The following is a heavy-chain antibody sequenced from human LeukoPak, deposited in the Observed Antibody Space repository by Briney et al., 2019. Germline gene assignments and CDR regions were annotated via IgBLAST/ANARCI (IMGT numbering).Heavy chain of an antibody. CDR1: GYTLTELS. D-gene: IGHD3-22*01. Sequence: GASVKVSCKVSGYTLTELSMHWVRQAPGKGLEWMGWINPNSGGTNYAQKFQGRVTMTRDTSISTAYMELSRLRSDDTAVYYCARDIWYYDSSGYSRFDYWGQGTLVTVSS. J-gene: IGHJ4*02. CDR2: INPNSGGT. V-gene: IGHV1-2*02. CDR3: ARDIWYYDSSGYSRFDY.